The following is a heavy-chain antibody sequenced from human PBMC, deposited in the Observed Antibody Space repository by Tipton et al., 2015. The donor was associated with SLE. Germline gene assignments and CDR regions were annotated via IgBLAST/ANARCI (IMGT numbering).Heavy chain of an antibody. CDR1: GGSFSGYY. D-gene: IGHD2-8*01. CDR2: IYYSGST. Sequence: TLSLTCAVYGGSFSGYYWSWIRQPPGKGLEWIGYIYYSGSTYYNPSLKSRVTISVDKSKNQFSLKLSSVTAADTAVYYCARVMGFSWFDPWGQGTLVTVSS. CDR3: ARVMGFSWFDP. V-gene: IGHV4-59*12. J-gene: IGHJ5*02.